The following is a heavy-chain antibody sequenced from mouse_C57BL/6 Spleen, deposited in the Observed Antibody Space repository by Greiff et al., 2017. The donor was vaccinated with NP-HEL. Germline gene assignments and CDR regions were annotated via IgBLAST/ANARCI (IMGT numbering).Heavy chain of an antibody. J-gene: IGHJ4*01. Sequence: VQLQQSGAELVKPGASVKLSCKASGYTFTEYTIHWVKQRSGQGLEWIGWFYPGSGSIKYNEKFKDKATLTADKSSSTVYMELSRLTSEDSAVYFCARREERYDYDVGYAMDYWGQGTSVTVSS. CDR2: FYPGSGSI. CDR1: GYTFTEYT. D-gene: IGHD2-4*01. V-gene: IGHV1-62-2*01. CDR3: ARREERYDYDVGYAMDY.